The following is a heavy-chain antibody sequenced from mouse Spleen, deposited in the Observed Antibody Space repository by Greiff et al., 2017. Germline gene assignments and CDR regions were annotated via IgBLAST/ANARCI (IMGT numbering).Heavy chain of an antibody. J-gene: IGHJ4*01. Sequence: QVQLQQPGAELVKPGASVKLSCKASGYTFTSYWMHWVKQRPGQGLEWIGMIHPNSGSTNYNEKFKSKATLTVDTSSSTAYMQLSSLTSEDSAVYYCARRGGLRTYAMDYWGQGTSVTVSS. CDR1: GYTFTSYW. CDR2: IHPNSGST. CDR3: ARRGGLRTYAMDY. V-gene: IGHV1-64*01.